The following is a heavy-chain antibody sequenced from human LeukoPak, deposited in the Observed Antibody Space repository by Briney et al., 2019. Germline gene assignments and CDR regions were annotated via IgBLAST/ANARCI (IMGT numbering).Heavy chain of an antibody. CDR3: ARDRAYDYVWGSYRQTPFDP. J-gene: IGHJ5*02. Sequence: SVKVSCKASGGTFSSYAISWVRQAPGQGLERMGGIIPILGTANYVQKFQGRVTITTDESTSTAYMELSSLRSEDTAVYYCARDRAYDYVWGSYRQTPFDPWGQGTLVTVSS. V-gene: IGHV1-69*05. D-gene: IGHD3-16*02. CDR1: GGTFSSYA. CDR2: IIPILGTA.